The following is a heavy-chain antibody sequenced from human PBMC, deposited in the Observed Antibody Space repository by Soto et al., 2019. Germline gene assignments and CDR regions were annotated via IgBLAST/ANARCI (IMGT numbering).Heavy chain of an antibody. Sequence: SETLSLTCSVSGGSISSYYWGWIRQPPGKGLEWIGYIYSTGTPNYNPSLKSRVTISVDTSKNQFPLKLRSVTAADTAVYYCARGGWYKDYWGQGTLVT. CDR3: ARGGWYKDY. D-gene: IGHD6-19*01. J-gene: IGHJ4*02. V-gene: IGHV4-59*01. CDR2: IYSTGTP. CDR1: GGSISSYY.